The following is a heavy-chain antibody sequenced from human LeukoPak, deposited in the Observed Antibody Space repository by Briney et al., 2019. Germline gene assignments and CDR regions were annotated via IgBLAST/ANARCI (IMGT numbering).Heavy chain of an antibody. CDR3: VRDVRFVVFDS. D-gene: IGHD2-21*01. J-gene: IGHJ3*02. CDR1: GFTFSSYG. CDR2: ISYDGSSK. V-gene: IGHV3-30*03. Sequence: SGGSLRLSCAASGFTFSSYGMHWVRQAPGKGLEWVAVISYDGSSKYYADSVKGRFTISRDNSKNTLYLQMNSLRDEDTAVYFCVRDVRFVVFDSWGQGTMVTVSS.